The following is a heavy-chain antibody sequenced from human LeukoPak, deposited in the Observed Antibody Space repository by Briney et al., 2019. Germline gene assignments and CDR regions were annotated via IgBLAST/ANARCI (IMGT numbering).Heavy chain of an antibody. Sequence: GGSLRLSCAASGFRFSSYAMSWVRQAPGKGLEWVSAISGSGVSTYYADSVRGRFTISRDNSKNTIYLQMNSLRAEDTAVYYCARDDPYSDTTGHHGDYWGQGTLVTASS. CDR3: ARDDPYSDTTGHHGDY. CDR1: GFRFSSYA. J-gene: IGHJ4*02. CDR2: ISGSGVST. D-gene: IGHD3-22*01. V-gene: IGHV3-23*01.